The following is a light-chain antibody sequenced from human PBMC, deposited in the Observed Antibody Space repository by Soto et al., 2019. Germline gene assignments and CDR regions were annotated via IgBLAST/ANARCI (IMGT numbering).Light chain of an antibody. CDR2: GAS. Sequence: EIVMTQSPATLSVSPGERATLSCKTSRSLGSNLAWYQQKPGQAPRLLIYGASTRATGTPARFSGSGSGTDFTLTISSLQSEDFAVHYCQQYNNWPLFTFGPGTKVVVK. CDR1: RSLGSN. J-gene: IGKJ3*01. CDR3: QQYNNWPLFT. V-gene: IGKV3-15*01.